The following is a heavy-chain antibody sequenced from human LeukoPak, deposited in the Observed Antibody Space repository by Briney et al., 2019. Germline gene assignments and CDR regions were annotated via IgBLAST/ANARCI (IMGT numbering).Heavy chain of an antibody. J-gene: IGHJ3*02. D-gene: IGHD1-7*01. V-gene: IGHV3-21*04. CDR2: ISSSTSYI. CDR3: ARGTYPGSDAFDI. CDR1: GFTFSSYS. Sequence: GGSLRLSCAASGFTFSSYSMNWIRQAPGKGLEWVSSISSSTSYIYYADSVKGRFTISKDNAKNSLYLQMNSLRAEDTAVYYCARGTYPGSDAFDIWGQGTMVTVSS.